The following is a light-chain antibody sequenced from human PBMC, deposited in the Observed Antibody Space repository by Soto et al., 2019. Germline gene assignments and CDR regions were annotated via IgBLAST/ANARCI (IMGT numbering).Light chain of an antibody. V-gene: IGKV1-39*01. CDR3: QQSYSTPRA. CDR1: QSISSY. Sequence: DIQMTQSPSSLSASVGDRVTITCRASQSISSYLNWYQQKPGKAPKLLIYAASSLQSVVPSRFSGSGSGTDFTLTISSLQPEDFATYYCQQSYSTPRAFVQGTRLEIK. CDR2: AAS. J-gene: IGKJ5*01.